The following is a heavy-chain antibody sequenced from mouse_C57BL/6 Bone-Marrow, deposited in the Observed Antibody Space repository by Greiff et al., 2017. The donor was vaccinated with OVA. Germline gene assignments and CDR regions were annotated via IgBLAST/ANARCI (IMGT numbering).Heavy chain of an antibody. CDR3: ARSPLYYYGWVYFDY. CDR1: GFTFSSYG. D-gene: IGHD1-1*01. CDR2: ISSGGSYT. V-gene: IGHV5-6*01. J-gene: IGHJ2*01. Sequence: EVQLVESGGDLVKPGGSLKLSCAASGFTFSSYGMSWVRQTPDKRLEWVATISSGGSYTYYPDSVKGRFPISRDNAKNTLYLQMSSLKSEDTAMYYCARSPLYYYGWVYFDYWGQGTTLTVSS.